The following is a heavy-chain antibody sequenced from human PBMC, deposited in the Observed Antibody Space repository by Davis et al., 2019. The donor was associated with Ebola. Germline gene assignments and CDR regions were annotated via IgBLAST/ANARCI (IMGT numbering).Heavy chain of an antibody. V-gene: IGHV2-26*01. CDR2: IFSSDRK. CDR3: ARIIEGSTSSGFDY. Sequence: SGPTLVKPPETLTLTCTVSGFSLNNAGVGVSWMRQPPGKALEWLAHIFSSDRKSYSTSLKGRVTISKDTSKSQVVLTMTNVDPVDTGTYYCARIIEGSTSSGFDYWGQGTLVTVSS. J-gene: IGHJ4*02. CDR1: GFSLNNAGVG. D-gene: IGHD6-6*01.